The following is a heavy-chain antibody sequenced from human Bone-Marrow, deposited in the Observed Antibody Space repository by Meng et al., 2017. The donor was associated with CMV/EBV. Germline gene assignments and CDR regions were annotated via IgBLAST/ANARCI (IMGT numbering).Heavy chain of an antibody. D-gene: IGHD6-25*01. J-gene: IGHJ4*02. Sequence: GESLKISCAASGSTFDDYTMHWVRQAPGKGLVWGSLISWDGGNTDDADSVKGRLTISRDNSKKSLYLQMNSLRAEDTDWYYCANAVFGGVDSSGDDWGQGTLVTVSS. CDR3: ANAVFGGVDSSGDD. CDR1: GSTFDDYT. CDR2: ISWDGGNT. V-gene: IGHV3-43*01.